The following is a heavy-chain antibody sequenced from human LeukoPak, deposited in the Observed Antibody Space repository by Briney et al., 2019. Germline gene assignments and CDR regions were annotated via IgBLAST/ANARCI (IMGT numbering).Heavy chain of an antibody. Sequence: SETLSLTCAVYGGSFSGYYWSWIRQPPGKGLEWIGEINHSGSTNYNPSLKSRVTISVDTSKNQFSLKLSSVTAADTAVYYCARMALAVAGMVWGQGTLVTVSS. CDR2: INHSGST. D-gene: IGHD6-19*01. J-gene: IGHJ4*02. CDR1: GGSFSGYY. V-gene: IGHV4-34*01. CDR3: ARMALAVAGMV.